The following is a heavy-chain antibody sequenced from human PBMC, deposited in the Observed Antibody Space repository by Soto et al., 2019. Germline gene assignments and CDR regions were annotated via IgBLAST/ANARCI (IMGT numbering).Heavy chain of an antibody. D-gene: IGHD5-12*01. CDR2: IYYSGST. J-gene: IGHJ4*02. CDR1: GGSISSSSYY. Sequence: SETLSLTCTVSGGSISSSSYYWGWIRQPPGKELEWIGSIYYSGSTYYNPSLKSRVTISVDTSKNQFSLKLSSVTAADTAVYYCASYVDIVATFDYWGQGTLVTVSS. V-gene: IGHV4-39*01. CDR3: ASYVDIVATFDY.